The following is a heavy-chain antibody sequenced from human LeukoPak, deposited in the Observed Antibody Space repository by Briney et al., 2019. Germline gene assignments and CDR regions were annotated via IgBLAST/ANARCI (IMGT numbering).Heavy chain of an antibody. CDR1: GFTFDDYA. Sequence: GRSLRLSCAASGFTFDDYAMHWVRQAPGKGLEWVSGISWNSGSIGYADSVKGRFTISRDNSKNTLYLQMNSLRAEDTAVYYCAKDERSRRYSSPLDYWGQGTLVTVSS. J-gene: IGHJ4*02. V-gene: IGHV3-9*01. CDR2: ISWNSGSI. D-gene: IGHD6-13*01. CDR3: AKDERSRRYSSPLDY.